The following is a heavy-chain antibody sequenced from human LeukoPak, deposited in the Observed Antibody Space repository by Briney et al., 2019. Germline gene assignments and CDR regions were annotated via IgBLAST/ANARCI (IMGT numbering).Heavy chain of an antibody. Sequence: SETLSLTCAVSGGSISSSNWWSWVRQPPGKGLEWIGEIYHSGSTNYNPSLKSRVTISVGKSKNQFSLKLSSVTAADTAVYYCAREGYSYGYYYYYMDVWGKGTTVTVSS. CDR3: AREGYSYGYYYYYMDV. V-gene: IGHV4-4*02. CDR2: IYHSGST. D-gene: IGHD5-18*01. CDR1: GGSISSSNW. J-gene: IGHJ6*03.